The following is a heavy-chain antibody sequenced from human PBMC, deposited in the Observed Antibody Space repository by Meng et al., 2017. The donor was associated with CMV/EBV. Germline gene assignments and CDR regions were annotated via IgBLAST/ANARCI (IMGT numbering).Heavy chain of an antibody. CDR1: GFTFSDYY. Sequence: QVQLVRAGAKMKKPGASVMASCPTSGFTFSDYYMHWVRQAPGKGREWMGWVNSNNDATNYARKFQGRVSMTRDTSISTAHMELSRLMSDDTAVYYCVRSSGWSLFDYWGQGTLVTVSS. CDR2: VNSNNDAT. D-gene: IGHD6-19*01. V-gene: IGHV1-2*02. CDR3: VRSSGWSLFDY. J-gene: IGHJ4*02.